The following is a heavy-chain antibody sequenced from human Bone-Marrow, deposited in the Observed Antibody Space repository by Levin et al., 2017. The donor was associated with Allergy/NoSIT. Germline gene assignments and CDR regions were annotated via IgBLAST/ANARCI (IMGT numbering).Heavy chain of an antibody. CDR3: ARDPRALVTYFDY. V-gene: IGHV3-74*01. J-gene: IGHJ4*02. CDR1: GFTFSNYW. D-gene: IGHD6-13*01. Sequence: GGSLRLSCSASGFTFSNYWMHWVRQAPGKEPVWVSRIESDGSTTNYADSVKGRFTISRDNAKNMLYLEMNSLRADDTAVYYCARDPRALVTYFDYWGLGTLVTVSS. CDR2: IESDGSTT.